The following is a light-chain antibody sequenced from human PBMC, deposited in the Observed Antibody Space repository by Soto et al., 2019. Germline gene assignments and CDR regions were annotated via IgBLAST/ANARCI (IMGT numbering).Light chain of an antibody. Sequence: QSALAQPASVSGSPGQSITMSCTGTSSDVGGYDYVSWYQLHPGKAPKLMVFEVNNRPSGVSYRFSGSKSGNTASLTISGLQAEDEADYFCSSYSISTAYLFGTGTKVTV. CDR2: EVN. CDR3: SSYSISTAYL. J-gene: IGLJ1*01. V-gene: IGLV2-14*01. CDR1: SSDVGGYDY.